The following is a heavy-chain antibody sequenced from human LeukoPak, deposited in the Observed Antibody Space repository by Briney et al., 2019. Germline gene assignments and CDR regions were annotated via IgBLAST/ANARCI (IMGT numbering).Heavy chain of an antibody. CDR1: GFTFSSYA. J-gene: IGHJ4*02. D-gene: IGHD6-13*01. CDR3: AKDPRSSNYYYFDY. V-gene: IGHV3-23*01. Sequence: GGSLRLSCAASGFTFSSYAMSWVRQAPGKGLEWVSGISGSAGSTYYADSVKGRFTNTRDNSKNTLYLQMNSLRAEDTAVYYCAKDPRSSNYYYFDYWGQGTLVTVSS. CDR2: ISGSAGST.